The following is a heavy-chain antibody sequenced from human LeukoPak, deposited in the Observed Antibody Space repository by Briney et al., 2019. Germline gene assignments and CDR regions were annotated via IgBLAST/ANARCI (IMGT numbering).Heavy chain of an antibody. Sequence: GGSLRLSCAASGFTFSSYSMNWVRQAPGKGLEWVAFIDKSGGTTYYADSVEGRFTISRDNAKSSLYLEMNSLRAEDTAVYYCGRGHWGLDYWGQGTLVTVSS. V-gene: IGHV3-48*04. CDR2: IDKSGGTT. CDR3: GRGHWGLDY. J-gene: IGHJ4*02. CDR1: GFTFSSYS. D-gene: IGHD7-27*01.